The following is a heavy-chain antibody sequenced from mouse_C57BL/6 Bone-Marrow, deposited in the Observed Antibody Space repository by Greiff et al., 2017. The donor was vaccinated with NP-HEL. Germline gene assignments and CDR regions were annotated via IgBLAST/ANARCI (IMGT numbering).Heavy chain of an antibody. CDR1: GYTFTSYW. Sequence: QVQLQQPGAELVRPGSSVKLSCKASGYTFTSYWMHWVKQRPIQGLEWIGNIDPSDSETHYNQKFKDKATLTVDKSSSTACMQLSSLTSEDSAVYYCARSAFTTVVAKDWYFDVWGTGTTVTVSS. V-gene: IGHV1-52*01. CDR3: ARSAFTTVVAKDWYFDV. CDR2: IDPSDSET. J-gene: IGHJ1*03. D-gene: IGHD1-1*01.